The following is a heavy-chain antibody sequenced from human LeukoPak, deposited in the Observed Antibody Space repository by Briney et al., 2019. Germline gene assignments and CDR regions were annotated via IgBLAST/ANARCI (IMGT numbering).Heavy chain of an antibody. V-gene: IGHV1-8*01. J-gene: IGHJ1*01. D-gene: IGHD6-13*01. CDR1: GYTFTSYD. CDR3: ARVKAAAGTPYFQH. CDR2: MNPNSGNT. Sequence: ASVKVSCKASGYTFTSYDINWVRQATGQGLEWMGWMNPNSGNTGYAQKFQGRVTMTRNTSISTAYMELSSLRSEDTAVYHCARVKAAAGTPYFQHWGQGTLVTVSS.